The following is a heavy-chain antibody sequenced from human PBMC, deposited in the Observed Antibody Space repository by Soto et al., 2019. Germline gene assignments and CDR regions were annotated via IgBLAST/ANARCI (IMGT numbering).Heavy chain of an antibody. CDR3: ARDFASAPGIAAAGPTYYYYGMDV. V-gene: IGHV4-61*01. Sequence: PSETLSLTCTVSGGSVSIGSYYWSWIRQPPGKGLEWIGYIYYSGSTNYNPSLKSRVTISVDTSKNQFSLKLSSVTAADTAVYYCARDFASAPGIAAAGPTYYYYGMDVWGQGTTVTVSS. CDR1: GGSVSIGSYY. J-gene: IGHJ6*02. D-gene: IGHD6-13*01. CDR2: IYYSGST.